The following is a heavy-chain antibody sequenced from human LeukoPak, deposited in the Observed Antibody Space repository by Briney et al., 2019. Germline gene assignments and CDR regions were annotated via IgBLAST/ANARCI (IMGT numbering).Heavy chain of an antibody. CDR3: ASPDCSGGSCYQDYYYGMDV. J-gene: IGHJ6*02. D-gene: IGHD2-15*01. V-gene: IGHV3-21*01. Sequence: GGSLRLSCAASGFTFSSYSMNRVRQAPGKGLEWVSSISSSSSYIYYADSVKGRFTISRDNAKNSLYLQMNSLRAEDTAVYYCASPDCSGGSCYQDYYYGMDVWGQGTTVTVSS. CDR2: ISSSSSYI. CDR1: GFTFSSYS.